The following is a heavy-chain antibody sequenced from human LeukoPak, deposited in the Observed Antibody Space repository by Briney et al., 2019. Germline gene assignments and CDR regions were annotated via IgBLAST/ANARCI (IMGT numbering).Heavy chain of an antibody. J-gene: IGHJ6*03. CDR1: GGSISSYY. CDR2: IYYSGST. Sequence: PSETLSLTCTVSGGSISSYYWSWIRQPPGKGLEWIGYIYYSGSTNYNPSLKSRATISVDTSKNQFSLKLSSVTAADTAVYYCARARVTAMVCSYYYYMDVWGKGTTVTISS. V-gene: IGHV4-59*01. CDR3: ARARVTAMVCSYYYYMDV. D-gene: IGHD5-18*01.